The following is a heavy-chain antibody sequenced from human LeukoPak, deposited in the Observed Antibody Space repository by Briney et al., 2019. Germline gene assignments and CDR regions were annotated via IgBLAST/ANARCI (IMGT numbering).Heavy chain of an antibody. D-gene: IGHD5-24*01. CDR2: IYHTGST. V-gene: IGHV4-59*02. CDR3: ARGLEMATIPFDY. Sequence: PSETLSLTCTISGGSVSDYYWSWIRQSPGKGLEWIGYIYHTGSTSYSPSLKSRVTISVDTSKNQFSLKLSSVAAADTAVYYCARGLEMATIPFDYWGQGTPVTVSS. J-gene: IGHJ4*02. CDR1: GGSVSDYY.